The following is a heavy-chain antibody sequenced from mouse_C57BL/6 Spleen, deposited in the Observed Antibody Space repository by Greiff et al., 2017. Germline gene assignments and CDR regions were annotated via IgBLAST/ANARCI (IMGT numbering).Heavy chain of an antibody. V-gene: IGHV1-80*01. CDR3: ARGGYDGGYYAMDY. J-gene: IGHJ4*01. Sequence: VQLQQSGAELVKPGASVKISCKASGYAFSSYWMNWVKQRPGKGLEWIGQIYPGDGDTNYNGKFKGKATLTAYKSSSTAYMQLSSLTSEDSAVYFCARGGYDGGYYAMDYWGQGTSVTVSS. D-gene: IGHD2-2*01. CDR1: GYAFSSYW. CDR2: IYPGDGDT.